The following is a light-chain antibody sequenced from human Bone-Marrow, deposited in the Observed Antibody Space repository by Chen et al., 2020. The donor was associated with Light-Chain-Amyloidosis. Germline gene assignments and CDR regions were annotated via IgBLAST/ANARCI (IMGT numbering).Light chain of an antibody. Sequence: NFMLTQHHSGSESPGKTVTISCTRSSGSIATNYVQWYQQRPGSSPTTVIYEDDQRPSGVPDRFSGSIDRSSNSASLTISGLKTEDEADYYCQSYQGSSQGVFGGGTKLTVL. CDR1: SGSIATNY. J-gene: IGLJ3*02. CDR2: EDD. V-gene: IGLV6-57*01. CDR3: QSYQGSSQGV.